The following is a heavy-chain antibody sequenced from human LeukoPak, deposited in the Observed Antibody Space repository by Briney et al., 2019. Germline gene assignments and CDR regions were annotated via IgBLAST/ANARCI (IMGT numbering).Heavy chain of an antibody. CDR3: ARVSSGQDGMDV. CDR2: IIPILGIA. V-gene: IGHV1-69*02. J-gene: IGHJ6*02. D-gene: IGHD3-22*01. CDR1: GGTFSSYT. Sequence: ASVKVSCKASGGTFSSYTISWVRQAPGQGLEWMGRIIPILGIANYAQKFQGRVTITADKSTSTAYMELSSLRSEDTAVYYCARVSSGQDGMDVWGQRTTVTVSS.